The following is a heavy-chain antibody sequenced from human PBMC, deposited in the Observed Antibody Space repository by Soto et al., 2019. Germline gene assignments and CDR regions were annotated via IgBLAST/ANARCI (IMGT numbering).Heavy chain of an antibody. J-gene: IGHJ6*03. Sequence: GESLKISCKGSGYSFTSYWIGWVRQMPGKGLEWMGIIYPGDSDTRYSPSFQGQVTISADKSISTAYLQWSSLKASDTAMYYCARRGGYCSGGSCYYYYYMDVWGKGTTVTVSS. D-gene: IGHD2-15*01. CDR3: ARRGGYCSGGSCYYYYYMDV. CDR2: IYPGDSDT. CDR1: GYSFTSYW. V-gene: IGHV5-51*01.